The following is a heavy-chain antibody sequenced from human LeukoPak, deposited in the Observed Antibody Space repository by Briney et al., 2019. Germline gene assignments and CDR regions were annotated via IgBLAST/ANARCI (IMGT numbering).Heavy chain of an antibody. CDR1: GGSISSYY. J-gene: IGHJ2*01. CDR2: IYYSGST. D-gene: IGHD5-12*01. Sequence: SETLSLTCTVSGGSISSYYWSWIRQPPGKGLEWIGYIYYSGSTNYNPSLKSRVTISVDTSKNQFSLKLSSVTAADTAVYYCASLSWIKNWYFDLWGRGTLVTVSS. CDR3: ASLSWIKNWYFDL. V-gene: IGHV4-59*08.